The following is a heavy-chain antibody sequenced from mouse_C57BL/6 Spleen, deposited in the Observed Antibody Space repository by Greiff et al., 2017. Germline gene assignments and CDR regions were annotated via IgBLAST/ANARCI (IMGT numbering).Heavy chain of an antibody. Sequence: QVQLKQSGAELVRPGASVTLSCKASGYTFTDYEMHWVKQTPVHGLEWIGAIDPETGGTAYNQKFKGKAILTADKSSSTAYMGLRSLTSEDSAVYYGTRSRRWYAMDDWGQGTSVTVSS. D-gene: IGHD1-1*01. CDR2: IDPETGGT. CDR1: GYTFTDYE. CDR3: TRSRRWYAMDD. V-gene: IGHV1-15*01. J-gene: IGHJ4*01.